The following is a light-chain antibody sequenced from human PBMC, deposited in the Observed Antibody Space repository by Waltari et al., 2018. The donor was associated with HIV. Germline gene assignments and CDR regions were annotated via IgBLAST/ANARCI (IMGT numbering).Light chain of an antibody. V-gene: IGKV1D-12*01. J-gene: IGKJ3*01. Sequence: DIQMTQSPSSVSASVGDNVTLTCRASQDISNWLAWYQQKPGKAPNLLISAASSLYSGVPSRFSGSGSGTDFSLSIRGLQPQDFATYFCQQAHNFPLTFGPGTKLDIK. CDR1: QDISNW. CDR3: QQAHNFPLT. CDR2: AAS.